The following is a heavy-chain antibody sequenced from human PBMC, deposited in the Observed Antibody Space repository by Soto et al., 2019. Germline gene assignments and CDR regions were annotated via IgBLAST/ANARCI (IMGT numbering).Heavy chain of an antibody. D-gene: IGHD6-19*01. CDR2: ISGSGGST. J-gene: IGHJ1*01. CDR3: AKSFGYSSGPAEYFQH. CDR1: GFTFSSYA. V-gene: IGHV3-23*01. Sequence: GGSLRLSCAASGFTFSSYAMSWVRQAPGKGLEWVSAISGSGGSTYYADSVKGRFTISRDNSKNTLYLQMNSLRAEDTAVYYCAKSFGYSSGPAEYFQHWGQGTLVTVS.